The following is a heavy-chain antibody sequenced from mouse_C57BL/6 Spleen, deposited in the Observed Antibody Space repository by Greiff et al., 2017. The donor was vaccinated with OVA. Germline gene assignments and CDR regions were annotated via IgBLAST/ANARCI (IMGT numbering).Heavy chain of an antibody. Sequence: EVQLQQSGAELVRPGASVKLSCTASGFNITDDYMHWVKQRPEQGLEWIGWIDPENGDTEYASKFQGKATITADTSSNTAYLQLSSLTSEDTAVYYCTTGLLRFAYWGQGTLVTVSA. CDR3: TTGLLRFAY. V-gene: IGHV14-4*01. J-gene: IGHJ3*01. CDR1: GFNITDDY. CDR2: IDPENGDT. D-gene: IGHD2-3*01.